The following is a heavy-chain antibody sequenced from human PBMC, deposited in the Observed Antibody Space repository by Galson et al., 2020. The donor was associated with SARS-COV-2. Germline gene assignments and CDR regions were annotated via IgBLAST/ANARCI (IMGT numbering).Heavy chain of an antibody. V-gene: IGHV5-51*01. J-gene: IGHJ6*02. D-gene: IGHD6-19*01. CDR3: AGGKWLVRGRNFYYYDGMDV. CDR2: IYPGNSDT. CDR1: GYSFTSYW. Sequence: GESLKISCKGSGYSFTSYWIGWVRQMPGKGLEWMGIIYPGNSDTRYSPSFQGQATISADKSISTAYLQWSSLKASDTAMYYCAGGKWLVRGRNFYYYDGMDVWGQGTTVTVSS.